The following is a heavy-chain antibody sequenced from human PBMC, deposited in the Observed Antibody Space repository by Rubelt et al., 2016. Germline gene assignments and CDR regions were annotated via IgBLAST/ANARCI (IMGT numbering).Heavy chain of an antibody. CDR2: IWYDGTNK. CDR3: ATHNDWSFNY. V-gene: IGHV3-33*03. Sequence: SRSGMHWVRQAPGKGLEWVAVIWYDGTNKYYGDSVKGRFTISRDNAKNSLSLQMNSLRADDTAVYYCATHNDWSFNYWGQGTLVTVSS. D-gene: IGHD3-9*01. CDR1: SRSG. J-gene: IGHJ4*02.